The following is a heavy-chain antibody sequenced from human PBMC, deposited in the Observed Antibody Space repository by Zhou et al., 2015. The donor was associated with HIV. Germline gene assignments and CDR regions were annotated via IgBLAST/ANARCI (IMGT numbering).Heavy chain of an antibody. D-gene: IGHD2-15*01. Sequence: QVQLVQSGAEVKKPGSSVRVACKASGGSFKSDALTWVRQAPGHGLEWIGGIIPIFDTPTYAQKFEGRVTISADESTSTAYMELSSLKSEDTAVYYCTRSAHCGGGSCYWGAFDIWGQGTLVTVSS. CDR3: TRSAHCGGGSCYWGAFDI. J-gene: IGHJ3*02. CDR1: GGSFKSDA. CDR2: IIPIFDTP. V-gene: IGHV1-69*01.